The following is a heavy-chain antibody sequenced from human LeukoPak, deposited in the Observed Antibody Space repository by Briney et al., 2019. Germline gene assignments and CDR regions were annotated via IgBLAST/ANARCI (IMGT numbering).Heavy chain of an antibody. V-gene: IGHV3-53*01. CDR3: ARDSGSSGWYNWLDL. CDR2: IYSGGST. J-gene: IGHJ5*02. D-gene: IGHD6-19*01. Sequence: GGSLRLSCAASGFTVSSNSMSWVRQAPGKGLEWVSIIYSGGSTYYTDSVKGRFTISRDISKNTLYLQMNSLTAADTAVYYCARDSGSSGWYNWLDLWGQGTLVTVSS. CDR1: GFTVSSNS.